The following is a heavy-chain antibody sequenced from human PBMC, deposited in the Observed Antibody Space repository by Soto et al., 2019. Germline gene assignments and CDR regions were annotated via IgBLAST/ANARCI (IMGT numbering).Heavy chain of an antibody. J-gene: IGHJ6*02. CDR1: GFTFSSYS. Sequence: GGSLRLSCAASGFTFSSYSMNWVRQAPGKGLEWVSSISSSSSYIYYADPVKGRFTISRDNAKNSLYLQMNSLRAEDTAVYYCVSPVVVVPAAIPDYYYGMDVWGQGTTVTV. V-gene: IGHV3-21*01. D-gene: IGHD2-2*02. CDR3: VSPVVVVPAAIPDYYYGMDV. CDR2: ISSSSSYI.